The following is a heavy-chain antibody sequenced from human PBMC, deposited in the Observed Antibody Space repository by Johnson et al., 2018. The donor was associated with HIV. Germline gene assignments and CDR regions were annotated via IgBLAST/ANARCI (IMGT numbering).Heavy chain of an antibody. D-gene: IGHD3-22*01. CDR1: GLTVSSNY. V-gene: IGHV3-20*04. J-gene: IGHJ3*02. CDR2: INWNGGKT. CDR3: ARGTYYYDSSGYHGGIAFDI. Sequence: VQLVESGGGLVQPGGSLRLSCVASGLTVSSNYMSWVRQAPGKGLEWVTDINWNGGKTGYVDSVKGRFTISRDNAKKSLYLQMNSLRMEDTALYYCARGTYYYDSSGYHGGIAFDIWCQGTMVTVSS.